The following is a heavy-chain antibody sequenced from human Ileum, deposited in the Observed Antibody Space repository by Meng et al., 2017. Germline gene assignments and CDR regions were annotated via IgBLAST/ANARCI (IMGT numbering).Heavy chain of an antibody. CDR2: IYTSGST. Sequence: LQGAGQGLWKPSETLPPTCPGSGGSISIYYWSWIRQPAGKGLEWIGRIYTSGSTNYNPSLKSRVTMSVDTSKNQFSLKLSSVTAADTAVYYCARDVVPTVTYYYNWFDPWGQGTLVTVSS. V-gene: IGHV4-4*07. J-gene: IGHJ5*02. CDR1: GGSISIYY. CDR3: ARDVVPTVTYYYNWFDP. D-gene: IGHD4-17*01.